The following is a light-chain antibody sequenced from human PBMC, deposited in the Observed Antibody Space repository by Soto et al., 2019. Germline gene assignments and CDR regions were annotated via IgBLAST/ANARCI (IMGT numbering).Light chain of an antibody. CDR1: SGHSSYI. J-gene: IGLJ3*02. V-gene: IGLV4-60*02. CDR2: VEGSGSY. CDR3: ETWDNNTWV. Sequence: QSVLTQSSSASASLGSSVRLTCTLSSGHSSYIIAWHQQQPGKAPRFLMKVEGSGSYDKGSRVPDRFSGSSSGADRYLTISNLQFEDEADYFCETWDNNTWVFGGGTKVTVL.